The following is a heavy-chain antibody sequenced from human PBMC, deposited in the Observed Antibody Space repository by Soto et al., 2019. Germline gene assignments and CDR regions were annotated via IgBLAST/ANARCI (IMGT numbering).Heavy chain of an antibody. Sequence: SETLSLTCTVSGGSISSYYWSWIRQPPGKGLEWIGYIYYSGSTNYNPSLKSRVTISVDTSKNQFSLKLSSVTAADTAVYYCARLQQWLGPFDYWGQGTLVTVSS. V-gene: IGHV4-59*08. CDR2: IYYSGST. D-gene: IGHD6-19*01. J-gene: IGHJ4*02. CDR1: GGSISSYY. CDR3: ARLQQWLGPFDY.